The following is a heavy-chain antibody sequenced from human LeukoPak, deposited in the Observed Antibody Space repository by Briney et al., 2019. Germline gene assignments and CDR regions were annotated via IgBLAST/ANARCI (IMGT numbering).Heavy chain of an antibody. V-gene: IGHV3-48*04. CDR2: ISSSSSTI. Sequence: GGSLRLSCAASGFTFNSYSMNWVRQAPGKGLEWVSYISSSSSTIYYADSVKGRFTISRDNAKNSLYLQMNSLRAEDTAVYYCASARAAAGKTRDYWGQGTLVTVSS. CDR1: GFTFNSYS. D-gene: IGHD6-13*01. CDR3: ASARAAAGKTRDY. J-gene: IGHJ4*02.